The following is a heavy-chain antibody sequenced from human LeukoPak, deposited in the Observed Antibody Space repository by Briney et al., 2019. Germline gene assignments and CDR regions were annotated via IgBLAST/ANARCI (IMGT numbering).Heavy chain of an antibody. J-gene: IGHJ4*02. Sequence: PSQTLSLTCAVSGNSISSGDYYWSWIRQPAGKGLEWIGRIYTSGSTTYNPSLKSRVTISVDTSKNQFSLKLSSVTAADTAVYYSARHPGRITMVRGDPSLDYWGQGTLVTVSS. D-gene: IGHD3-10*01. CDR2: IYTSGST. V-gene: IGHV4-61*02. CDR3: ARHPGRITMVRGDPSLDY. CDR1: GNSISSGDYY.